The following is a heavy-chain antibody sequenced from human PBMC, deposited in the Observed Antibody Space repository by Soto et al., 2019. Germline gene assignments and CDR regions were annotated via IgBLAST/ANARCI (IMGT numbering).Heavy chain of an antibody. Sequence: QVQLVQSGAEVKKPGASVKVSCKASGYTFTSYAMHWVRQAPGQSLEWMGWINAGNGNTKYSQKFQGRVTITRDTSASTAYMELSSLRSEDTAVYYCARTWFFGVPFDYRGQGTLVTVSS. V-gene: IGHV1-3*01. CDR2: INAGNGNT. J-gene: IGHJ4*02. D-gene: IGHD3-3*01. CDR3: ARTWFFGVPFDY. CDR1: GYTFTSYA.